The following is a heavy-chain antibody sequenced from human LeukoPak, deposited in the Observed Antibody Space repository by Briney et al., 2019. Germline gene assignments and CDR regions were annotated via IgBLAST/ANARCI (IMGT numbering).Heavy chain of an antibody. V-gene: IGHV3-23*01. CDR1: GFTFTNHA. CDR3: VVVSYCAVDCYDY. J-gene: IGHJ4*02. Sequence: PGGSLRLSCAASGFTFTNHAMSWVRQAPGKGLEWVSAISGSGGRTYYADSVRGRFTISRDNSKSTVYVQMSSLRAEDTAVYFCVVVSYCAVDCYDYWGQGTLVTVSS. D-gene: IGHD2-21*01. CDR2: ISGSGGRT.